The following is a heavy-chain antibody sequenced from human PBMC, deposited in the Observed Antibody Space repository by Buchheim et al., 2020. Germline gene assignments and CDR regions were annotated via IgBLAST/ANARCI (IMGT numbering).Heavy chain of an antibody. CDR2: ISSSGGRT. Sequence: EVQLLESGGSLVQPGGSLRLSCATSGFTFGSYAMSWVRQAPGKGLEWVTVISSSGGRTYYADSVKGRFTISRDNTETTLYLQMNSLRAEDTAVYYCAKDDRAVINSFDYWGQGTL. CDR3: AKDDRAVINSFDY. J-gene: IGHJ4*02. D-gene: IGHD2-21*01. V-gene: IGHV3-23*01. CDR1: GFTFGSYA.